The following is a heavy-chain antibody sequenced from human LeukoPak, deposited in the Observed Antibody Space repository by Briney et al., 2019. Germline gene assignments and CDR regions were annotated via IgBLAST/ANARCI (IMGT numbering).Heavy chain of an antibody. J-gene: IGHJ4*02. D-gene: IGHD3-22*01. CDR2: IYTSGST. CDR1: GNSISSGDYY. V-gene: IGHV4-61*02. Sequence: SETPSLTCTVSGNSISSGDYYWSWIRQPAGKGLEWIGRIYTSGSTNYNPSLKSRVTISGDTSKNQFSLRLSSVTAADTAVYYCARASYSYDISGWVPFDYWGQGTLVTVSS. CDR3: ARASYSYDISGWVPFDY.